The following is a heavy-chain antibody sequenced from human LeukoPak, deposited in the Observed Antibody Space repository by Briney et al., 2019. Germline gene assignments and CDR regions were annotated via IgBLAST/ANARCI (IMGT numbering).Heavy chain of an antibody. V-gene: IGHV3-7*01. J-gene: IGHJ4*02. CDR3: ASGRHDYVH. Sequence: GGSLRLSCTVSGFSFTDYWMTWVRQAPGKGLEWVANIGQDGSEKSYVDSVKGRFIISRDNAKTSLFLEMNSLRVEDAGVYYCASGRHDYVHWGQGALVTVAS. D-gene: IGHD3-16*01. CDR2: IGQDGSEK. CDR1: GFSFTDYW.